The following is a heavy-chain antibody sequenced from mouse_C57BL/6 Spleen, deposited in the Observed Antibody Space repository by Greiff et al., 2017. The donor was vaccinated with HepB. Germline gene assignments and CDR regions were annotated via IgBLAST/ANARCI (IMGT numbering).Heavy chain of an antibody. CDR2: INTNNGGT. J-gene: IGHJ1*03. V-gene: IGHV1-26*01. Sequence: EVQLQQSGPELVKPGASVKISCKASGYTFTDYYMNWVKQSHGKSLEWIGDINTNNGGTSYNQKFKGKATLTVDKSSSTAYMELRSLTSEDSAVYYWSSLGLRPHWYFDVWGTGTTVTVSS. CDR1: GYTFTDYY. D-gene: IGHD2-4*01. CDR3: SSLGLRPHWYFDV.